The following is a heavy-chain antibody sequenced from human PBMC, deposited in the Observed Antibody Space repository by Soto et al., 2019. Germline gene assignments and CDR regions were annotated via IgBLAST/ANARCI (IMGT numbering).Heavy chain of an antibody. Sequence: PSATLSLTCTVSGGSINHYYRTWIRQPPGKGLEWMGYIYYSGTTTNYNPSLKSRVTLSVDTSKNQFSLKLSSVTAADTAVYYCARLGGSYAVPHFDYWGQGTLVTVSS. J-gene: IGHJ4*02. CDR1: GGSINHYY. CDR3: ARLGGSYAVPHFDY. D-gene: IGHD1-26*01. CDR2: IYYSGTTT. V-gene: IGHV4-59*08.